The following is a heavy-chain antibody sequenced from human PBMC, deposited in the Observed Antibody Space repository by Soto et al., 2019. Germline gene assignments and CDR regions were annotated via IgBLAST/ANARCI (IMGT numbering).Heavy chain of an antibody. J-gene: IGHJ4*02. Sequence: GGSLRLSCAASGFTFSSYAMHWVRQAPGKGLEWVAVISYDGSNKYYADSVKGRFTISRDNSKNTLYLQMNSLRAEDTAVYYCARDSGGHEGMITFGGVISYYFDYWGQGTLVTVSS. CDR3: ARDSGGHEGMITFGGVISYYFDY. CDR1: GFTFSSYA. V-gene: IGHV3-30-3*01. D-gene: IGHD3-16*02. CDR2: ISYDGSNK.